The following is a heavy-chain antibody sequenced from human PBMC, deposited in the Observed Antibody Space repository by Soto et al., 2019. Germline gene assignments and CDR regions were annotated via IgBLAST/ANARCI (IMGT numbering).Heavy chain of an antibody. J-gene: IGHJ4*02. CDR1: GGTFSSYA. Sequence: QVQLVQSGAEVKKPGSSVKVSCKASGGTFSSYAISWVRQAPGQGLEWMGGIIPIFGTANYAQKFQGRVTITADESTSTAYMELSSLRSEDTAVYYCARVHYYDSSGYYYVRGLVRGRDYFDYWGQGTLVTVSS. CDR2: IIPIFGTA. D-gene: IGHD3-22*01. CDR3: ARVHYYDSSGYYYVRGLVRGRDYFDY. V-gene: IGHV1-69*01.